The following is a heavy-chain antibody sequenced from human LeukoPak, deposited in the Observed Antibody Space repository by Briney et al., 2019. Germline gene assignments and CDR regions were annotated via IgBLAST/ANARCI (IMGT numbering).Heavy chain of an antibody. V-gene: IGHV3-15*01. CDR2: IKSKTDGGTT. J-gene: IGHJ3*02. CDR3: TTIPLGYCSSTSCYWAFDI. Sequence: GGSLRLSCAASGFTFTNAWLNWVRQAPGKGLEWVGRIKSKTDGGTTDYGAPVKGRFTISRGDSKNTLYLQMNSLKTEDTAVYYCTTIPLGYCSSTSCYWAFDIWGQGTMVTVSS. D-gene: IGHD2-2*01. CDR1: GFTFTNAW.